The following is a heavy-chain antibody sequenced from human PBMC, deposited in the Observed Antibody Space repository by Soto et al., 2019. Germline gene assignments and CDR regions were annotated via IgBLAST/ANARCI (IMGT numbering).Heavy chain of an antibody. J-gene: IGHJ6*02. CDR3: ARNQWGRYGMDV. CDR2: ISSSSSSI. D-gene: IGHD1-26*01. Sequence: EVQLVESGGGLVQPGGSLRLSCAASGFTFSSYSMNWVRQAPGKGLEWVSYISSSSSSIYYADSVKGRFTISRDNAKNSVYLQMSSLRAEDPAVYYCARNQWGRYGMDVWGQGTTVTVSS. V-gene: IGHV3-48*01. CDR1: GFTFSSYS.